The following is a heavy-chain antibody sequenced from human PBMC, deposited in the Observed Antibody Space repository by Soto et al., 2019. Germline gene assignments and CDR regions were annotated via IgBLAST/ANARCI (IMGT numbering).Heavy chain of an antibody. CDR2: IYYSGST. J-gene: IGHJ2*01. CDR3: ARTSVVVPAAINWYFDL. D-gene: IGHD2-2*01. Sequence: QVQLQESGPGLVKPSQTLSLTCTVSGGSISSGGYYWSWIRQHPGKGLEWIGYIYYSGSTYYNPSLKRRVTISVDTSKNQFSLKLSSVTAADTAVYYCARTSVVVPAAINWYFDLWGRGTLVTVSS. V-gene: IGHV4-31*03. CDR1: GGSISSGGYY.